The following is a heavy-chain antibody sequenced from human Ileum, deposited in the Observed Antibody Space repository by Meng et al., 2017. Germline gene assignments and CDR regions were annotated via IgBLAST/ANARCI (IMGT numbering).Heavy chain of an antibody. J-gene: IGHJ4*02. CDR1: GYSISSVGYY. D-gene: IGHD2-15*01. CDR2: IYSSGGT. Sequence: LLESDPGLVNPSQTLSPTCTVAGYSISSVGYYLTWLRPHPGKGLEWIGYIYSSGGTYYTPSLKSLVTISLDTSKNQFSLRLSSVTAADTAVYYCARIGFCSGRSCYGFFDYWGQGTLVTVSS. V-gene: IGHV4-31*01. CDR3: ARIGFCSGRSCYGFFDY.